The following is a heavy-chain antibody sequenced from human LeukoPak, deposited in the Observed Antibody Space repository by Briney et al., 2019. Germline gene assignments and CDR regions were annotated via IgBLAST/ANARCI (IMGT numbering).Heavy chain of an antibody. Sequence: GASVKVSCKASGYTFTSYAMNWVRQAPGQGLEWMGIINPSGGSTNYAQNFQGRVTLTRDMSTTTVYMELSSLRSEDTALYYCARSFRFDYYGSGSGDTYYMDVWGKGTTVTVSS. D-gene: IGHD3-10*01. CDR2: INPSGGST. J-gene: IGHJ6*03. V-gene: IGHV1-46*01. CDR1: GYTFTSYA. CDR3: ARSFRFDYYGSGSGDTYYMDV.